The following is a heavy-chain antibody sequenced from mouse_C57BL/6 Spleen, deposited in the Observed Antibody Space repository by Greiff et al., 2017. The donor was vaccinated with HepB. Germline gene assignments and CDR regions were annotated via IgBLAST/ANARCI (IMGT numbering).Heavy chain of an antibody. J-gene: IGHJ2*01. CDR3: ARSEGSSDY. V-gene: IGHV1-50*01. CDR2: FDPSDSYT. Sequence: QVQLQQPGAELVKPGASVKLSCKASGYTFTSYWMQWVKQRPGQGLEWIGEFDPSDSYTNYTQKFKGKATLTVDTSSSTAYMKLSSLTSEDSAVYYCARSEGSSDYWGQGTTLTVSS. CDR1: GYTFTSYW. D-gene: IGHD1-1*01.